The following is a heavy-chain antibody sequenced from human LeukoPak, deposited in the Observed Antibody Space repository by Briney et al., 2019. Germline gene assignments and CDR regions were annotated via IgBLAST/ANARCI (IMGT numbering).Heavy chain of an antibody. D-gene: IGHD3-22*01. CDR2: IYYSGST. V-gene: IGHV4-59*12. CDR3: ARDGLYDSSGYFDC. CDR1: GGSISSYY. Sequence: SETLSLTCTVSGGSISSYYWSWIRQPPGKGLEWIGYIYYSGSTNYNPSLKSRVTISVDTSKNQFSLKLTSVTAADTAVYYCARDGLYDSSGYFDCWGQGTLVTVSS. J-gene: IGHJ4*02.